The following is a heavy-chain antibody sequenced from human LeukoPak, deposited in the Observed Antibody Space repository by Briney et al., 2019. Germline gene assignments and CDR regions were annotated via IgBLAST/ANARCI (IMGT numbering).Heavy chain of an antibody. J-gene: IGHJ6*03. CDR3: ARDGRYCSSTSCSRGQDYYYYYMDV. CDR1: GFTFDDYG. V-gene: IGHV3-20*04. CDR2: INWNGGST. Sequence: TGGSLRLSCAASGFTFDDYGMSWVRQAPGKGLEWVSGINWNGGSTGYADSVKGRFTISRDNAKNSLYLQMNSLRAEDTALYYCARDGRYCSSTSCSRGQDYYYYYMDVWGKGTTVTVSS. D-gene: IGHD2-2*01.